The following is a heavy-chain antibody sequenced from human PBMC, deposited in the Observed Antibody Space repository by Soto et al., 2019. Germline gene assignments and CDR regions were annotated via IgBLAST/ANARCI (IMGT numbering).Heavy chain of an antibody. CDR3: ARRIAAAADFLDNWFDP. Sequence: PSETLSLTCTVSGGSISSSSYYWGWIRQPPGKGLEWIGSIYHSGSTYYNPSLKSRVTISVDTSKNQFSLKLSSVTAADTAVYYCARRIAAAADFLDNWFDPWGQGTLVTVSS. CDR1: GGSISSSSYY. V-gene: IGHV4-39*01. J-gene: IGHJ5*02. CDR2: IYHSGST. D-gene: IGHD6-13*01.